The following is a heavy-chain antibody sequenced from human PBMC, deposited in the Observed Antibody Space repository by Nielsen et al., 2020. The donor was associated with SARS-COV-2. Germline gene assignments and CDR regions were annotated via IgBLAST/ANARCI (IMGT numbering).Heavy chain of an antibody. V-gene: IGHV5-51*01. D-gene: IGHD3-10*01. CDR3: ARGYYFGSGGVEY. J-gene: IGHJ4*02. CDR1: GYSFTTYW. CDR2: MYPGDSDT. Sequence: KVSCKGSGYSFTTYWIGWVRQMPGKGLEWMGIMYPGDSDTRYSPSFQGQVTISADKSISTAYLQWNSLKASDTAMYYCARGYYFGSGGVEYWGQGTLATVSS.